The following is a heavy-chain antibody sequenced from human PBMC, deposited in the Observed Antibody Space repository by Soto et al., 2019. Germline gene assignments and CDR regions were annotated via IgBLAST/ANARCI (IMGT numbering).Heavy chain of an antibody. CDR3: ARGVGSGSYYNQYNWFDP. V-gene: IGHV1-18*01. CDR2: INVYNGNT. D-gene: IGHD3-10*01. J-gene: IGHJ5*02. Sequence: VKVSCKASGGTFSSYAISWVRQAPGQGLEWMGRINVYNGNTKYAQKVQGRVTMTTDTSTSTAYMELRSLRSDDTAVYYCARGVGSGSYYNQYNWFDPWGQGTLVTVSS. CDR1: GGTFSSYA.